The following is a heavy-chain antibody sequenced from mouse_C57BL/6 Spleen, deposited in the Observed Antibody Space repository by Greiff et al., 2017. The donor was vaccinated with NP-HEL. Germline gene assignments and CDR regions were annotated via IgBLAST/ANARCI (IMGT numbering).Heavy chain of an antibody. CDR2: ISDGGSYT. J-gene: IGHJ3*01. CDR3: AREPYYYGSSLFAY. CDR1: GFTFSSYA. Sequence: EVMLVESGGGLVKPGGSLKLSCAASGFTFSSYAMSWVRQTPEKRLEWVATISDGGSYTYYPDNVKGRFTISRDNAKNNLYLQMSHLKSEDTAMYYCAREPYYYGSSLFAYWGQGTLVTVSA. V-gene: IGHV5-4*01. D-gene: IGHD1-1*01.